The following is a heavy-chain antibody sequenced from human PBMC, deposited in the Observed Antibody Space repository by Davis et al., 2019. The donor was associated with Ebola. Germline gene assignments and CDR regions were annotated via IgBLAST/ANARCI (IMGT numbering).Heavy chain of an antibody. D-gene: IGHD6-13*01. CDR1: GFTFSSYW. CDR3: ARASSSWSSMDV. J-gene: IGHJ6*03. V-gene: IGHV3-74*01. CDR2: INGDGSST. Sequence: GESLKISCAASGFTFSSYWMHWVRQAPGKGLVWVSRINGDGSSTTYADSVKGRFTISRDNAKNTLYLQMNSLRAEDTAVYYCARASSSWSSMDVWGKGTTVTVSS.